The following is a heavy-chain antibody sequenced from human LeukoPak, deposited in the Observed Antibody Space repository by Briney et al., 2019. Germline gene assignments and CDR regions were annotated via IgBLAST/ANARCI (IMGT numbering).Heavy chain of an antibody. D-gene: IGHD1-1*01. CDR1: GFSFSNSA. Sequence: GGSLRLSCAASGFSFSNSAMSWVRQAPGKGLEWVSGISGDSGGTNYVESVKGRFTISRDNSKNTLYLQMNSLRAEDTAAYYCAKDGGPTVFYYFDSWGQGTLVTVSS. CDR3: AKDGGPTVFYYFDS. V-gene: IGHV3-23*01. CDR2: ISGDSGGT. J-gene: IGHJ4*02.